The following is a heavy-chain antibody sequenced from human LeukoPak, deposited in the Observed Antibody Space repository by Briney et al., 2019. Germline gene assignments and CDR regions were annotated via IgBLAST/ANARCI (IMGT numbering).Heavy chain of an antibody. D-gene: IGHD1-26*01. J-gene: IGHJ6*02. CDR1: GFTFSSYS. Sequence: GGSLRLSCAASGFTFSSYSMNWVRQAPGKGLEWVSYISSSSSTIYYADPVKGRFTISRDNAKNSLYLQMNSLRAEDTAVYYCAREARGSELVGAALYYYYYGMDVWGQGTTVTVSS. CDR2: ISSSSSTI. V-gene: IGHV3-48*01. CDR3: AREARGSELVGAALYYYYYGMDV.